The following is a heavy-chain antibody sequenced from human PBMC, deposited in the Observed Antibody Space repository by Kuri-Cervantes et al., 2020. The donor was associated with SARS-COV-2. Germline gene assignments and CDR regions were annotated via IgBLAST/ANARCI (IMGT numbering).Heavy chain of an antibody. D-gene: IGHD3/OR15-3a*01. Sequence: ESLKISCTVSGGSISSYYWSRTRQPPGKGLEWIGYIYYSGSTNYNPSLKSRVTISVDTSKNQFSLKLSSVTAADTAVYYCARVDGLGYYYYYMDVWGKGTTVTVSS. CDR1: GGSISSYY. V-gene: IGHV4-59*01. CDR2: IYYSGST. J-gene: IGHJ6*03. CDR3: ARVDGLGYYYYYMDV.